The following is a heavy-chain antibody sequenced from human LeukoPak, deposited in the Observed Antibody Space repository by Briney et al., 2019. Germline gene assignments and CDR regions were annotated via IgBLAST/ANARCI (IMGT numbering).Heavy chain of an antibody. J-gene: IGHJ3*02. CDR2: ISSSSSYI. Sequence: GGSLRLSCAASGFTFSNYIMTWVRQAPGKGLEWVSSISSSSSYIYYADSVKGRFTISRGNAKNSLYLQMNSLRAEDTAVYYCARYRTPMIRGVDAFDIWGQGTMVTVSS. CDR1: GFTFSNYI. D-gene: IGHD3-10*01. V-gene: IGHV3-21*01. CDR3: ARYRTPMIRGVDAFDI.